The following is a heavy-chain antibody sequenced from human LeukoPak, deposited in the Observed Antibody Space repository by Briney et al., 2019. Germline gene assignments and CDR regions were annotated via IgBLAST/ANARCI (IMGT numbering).Heavy chain of an antibody. Sequence: SETLSLTCTVSGGSISSGDYYWSWIRQPPGKGLEWIGYIYYSGSTYYNPSLKSRVTISVDTSKNQFSLKLSSVTAADTAVSYCARVEYSYPVGYYYYMDVWGKGTTVTVSS. J-gene: IGHJ6*03. D-gene: IGHD5-18*01. CDR2: IYYSGST. CDR1: GGSISSGDYY. CDR3: ARVEYSYPVGYYYYMDV. V-gene: IGHV4-30-4*08.